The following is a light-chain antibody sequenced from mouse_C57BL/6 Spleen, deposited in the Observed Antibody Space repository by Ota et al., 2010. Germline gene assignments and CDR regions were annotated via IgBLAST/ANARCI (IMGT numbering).Light chain of an antibody. CDR2: RAS. CDR3: QQSNEDLALT. J-gene: IGKJ5*01. Sequence: DIVMSQSPSSLAVSAGEKVTMSCKSSQSLLNSRTRKNYLAWYQQKPGQPPKLLIYRASNLESGIPARFSGSGSRTDFTLTINPVEADDVATYYCQQSNEDLALTFGAGTKLELK. V-gene: IGKV8-21*01. CDR1: QSLLNSRTRKNY.